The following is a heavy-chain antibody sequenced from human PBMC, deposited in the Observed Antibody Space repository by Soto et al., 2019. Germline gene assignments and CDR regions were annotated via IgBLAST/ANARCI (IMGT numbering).Heavy chain of an antibody. Sequence: EVQLVESGGGLVQPGGSLRLSCTASGFIVSDTYVNWVRQAPGKGLEWVSVISNRGDTHYADSVRGRFSLSRDISDNTLHLQTNNLRVEDTAVYYCAREPRYCRGGSCSITGDAYDIWGQGTMVTVSS. D-gene: IGHD2-15*01. CDR3: AREPRYCRGGSCSITGDAYDI. CDR2: ISNRGDT. J-gene: IGHJ3*02. CDR1: GFIVSDTY. V-gene: IGHV3-66*01.